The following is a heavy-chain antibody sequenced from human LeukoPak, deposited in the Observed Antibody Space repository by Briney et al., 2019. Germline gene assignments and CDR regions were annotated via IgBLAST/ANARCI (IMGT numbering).Heavy chain of an antibody. CDR1: GFTFSTYT. CDR2: ISGDGYST. D-gene: IGHD3-22*01. CDR3: ARGPNDYYDSSGYPNDAFDI. V-gene: IGHV3-23*01. J-gene: IGHJ3*02. Sequence: GGSLRLSCAASGFTFSTYTMAWVRQAPGGGLEWVSGISGDGYSTYYADSVKGRFAISRDNSKSTLYLQMNSLRAEDTAVYYCARGPNDYYDSSGYPNDAFDIWGQGTMVTVSS.